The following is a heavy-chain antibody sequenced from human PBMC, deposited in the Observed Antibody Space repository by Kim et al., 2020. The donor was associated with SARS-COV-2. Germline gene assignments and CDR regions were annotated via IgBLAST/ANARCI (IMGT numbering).Heavy chain of an antibody. D-gene: IGHD5-18*01. J-gene: IGHJ4*02. V-gene: IGHV3-33*05. CDR1: GFTFSSYG. Sequence: GGSLRLSCAASGFTFSSYGMHWVRQAPGKGLEWVAVISYDGSNKYYADSVKGRFTISRDNSKNTLYLQMNSLRAEDTAVYYCSRARGYSYGYGDYWGQGTLVTVSS. CDR3: SRARGYSYGYGDY. CDR2: ISYDGSNK.